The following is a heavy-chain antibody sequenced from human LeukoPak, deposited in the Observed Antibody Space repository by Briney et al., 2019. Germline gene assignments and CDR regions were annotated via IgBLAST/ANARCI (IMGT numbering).Heavy chain of an antibody. CDR1: GVSLSAYY. J-gene: IGHJ5*02. D-gene: IGHD2-21*01. CDR3: ARIRCGHSDDICYNH. CDR2: VSPGGYA. Sequence: PSETLSLTCAVSGVSLSAYYWSWIRQPPGKGLEWIGEVSPGGYAKYNPSLKSRVTISVGTSENQLSLRVTSVTAAGTAMYYCARIRCGHSDDICYNHWAQGTLVTVSS. V-gene: IGHV4-34*01.